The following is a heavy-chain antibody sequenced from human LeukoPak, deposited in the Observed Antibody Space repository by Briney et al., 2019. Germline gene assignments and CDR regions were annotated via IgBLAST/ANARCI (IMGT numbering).Heavy chain of an antibody. V-gene: IGHV4-59*12. J-gene: IGHJ4*02. Sequence: SETLSLTCTVSGGSISSYYWSWIRQPPGKGLEWIGYIYYSGSTNYNPSLKSRVTMSVDTSKNQFSLKLSSVTAADTAVYYCARVSSWGIAQVWGQGTLVTVSS. D-gene: IGHD6-13*01. CDR1: GGSISSYY. CDR2: IYYSGST. CDR3: ARVSSWGIAQV.